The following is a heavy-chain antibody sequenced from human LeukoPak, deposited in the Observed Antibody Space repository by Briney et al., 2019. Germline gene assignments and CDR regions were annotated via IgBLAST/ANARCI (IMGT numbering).Heavy chain of an antibody. CDR2: IIPIFGTA. CDR1: GGTFSSYA. V-gene: IGHV1-69*13. Sequence: SVKVSCKASGGTFSSYAISWVRQAPGQGLEWMGGIIPIFGTANYAQKFQGRVTITADESTSTAYMELSSLRSEDTAVYYCARGSYCSGGSCYSLRTYYFDYWGQGTLVTVSS. D-gene: IGHD2-15*01. J-gene: IGHJ4*02. CDR3: ARGSYCSGGSCYSLRTYYFDY.